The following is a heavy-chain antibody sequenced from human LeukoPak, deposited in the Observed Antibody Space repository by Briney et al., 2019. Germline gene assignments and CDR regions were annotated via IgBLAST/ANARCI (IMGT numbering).Heavy chain of an antibody. CDR3: ARIKYYYYMDV. Sequence: SETLSLTCTVSGGSISSGSCYWSWIRQPAGKGLEWIGRIYTSGSTNYNPSLKSRVTISVDTSKNQFSLKLSSVTAADTAVYYCARIKYYYYMDVWGKGTTVTVSS. CDR1: GGSISSGSCY. CDR2: IYTSGST. J-gene: IGHJ6*03. V-gene: IGHV4-61*02.